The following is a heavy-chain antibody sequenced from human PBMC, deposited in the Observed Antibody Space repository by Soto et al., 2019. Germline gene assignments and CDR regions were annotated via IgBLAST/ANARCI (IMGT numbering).Heavy chain of an antibody. Sequence: GGSLRLSCAASVFTFSTYSVNWVRQAPGKGLEWVSSISSSSSYIYYADSVKGRFTISRDNAKNSLFLQMNSLRPEDTAVYYCARGYCSGTNCQYYYYYYMDVWGKGTTVTVSS. D-gene: IGHD2-2*01. CDR3: ARGYCSGTNCQYYYYYYMDV. CDR1: VFTFSTYS. V-gene: IGHV3-21*01. CDR2: ISSSSSYI. J-gene: IGHJ6*03.